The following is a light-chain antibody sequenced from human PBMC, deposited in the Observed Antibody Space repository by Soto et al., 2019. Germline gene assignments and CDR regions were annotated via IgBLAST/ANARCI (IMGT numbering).Light chain of an antibody. CDR1: QGISSY. Sequence: DIPLTQSPSFLSASVGDRVTITCRASQGISSYLAWYQQKPGKAPKLLIYAASTLQSGVPSRFSGSGSGTEFTLTISSLQPEDFATYYCQQLNSNLGTFGPGTKLDIK. CDR3: QQLNSNLGT. J-gene: IGKJ3*01. CDR2: AAS. V-gene: IGKV1-9*01.